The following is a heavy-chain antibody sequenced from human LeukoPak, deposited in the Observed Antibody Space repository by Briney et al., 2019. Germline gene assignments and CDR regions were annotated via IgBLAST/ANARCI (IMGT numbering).Heavy chain of an antibody. V-gene: IGHV3-66*01. Sequence: GGSLRLSCAASGFTFDDYAMHWVRQAPGKGLEWVSVIHSGGSLYYGDSVKGRFTVSRDNSKNTLYLQMNSLRAEDTAVYYCARELELYCSGGSCYSTPGAFDIWGQGTMVTVSS. CDR1: GFTFDDYA. CDR2: IHSGGSL. CDR3: ARELELYCSGGSCYSTPGAFDI. D-gene: IGHD2-15*01. J-gene: IGHJ3*02.